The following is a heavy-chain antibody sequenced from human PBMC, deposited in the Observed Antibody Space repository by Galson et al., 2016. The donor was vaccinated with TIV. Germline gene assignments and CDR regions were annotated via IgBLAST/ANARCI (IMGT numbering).Heavy chain of an antibody. Sequence: LSLTCTVSGASISSGNYYWTWIRQPPGKGLEWIGYIYYDGSAFYNPSLEGRITISVDTSRNQFSLILTPVTATDTAVYYCARVNSSYGDYVVVRVYFYFAMDVWGQGTTVTVS. CDR3: ARVNSSYGDYVVVRVYFYFAMDV. CDR2: IYYDGSA. CDR1: GASISSGNYY. D-gene: IGHD4-17*01. J-gene: IGHJ6*02. V-gene: IGHV4-30-4*01.